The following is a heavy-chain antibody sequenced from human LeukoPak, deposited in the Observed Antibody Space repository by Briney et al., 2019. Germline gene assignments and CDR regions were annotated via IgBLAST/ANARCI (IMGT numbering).Heavy chain of an antibody. CDR3: ARGKTDQQGWLHYFYYMDV. V-gene: IGHV3-30*03. CDR2: ISSDGSKK. J-gene: IGHJ6*03. CDR1: GFSFSEYA. Sequence: GGTLRLSCAASGFSFSEYAIHWVRQALGKGLQWVAVISSDGSKKFSADSVKGRLTISRDNSMRTVYLQMNSLRPEDTSVYYCARGKTDQQGWLHYFYYMDVWGKGTMVSVSS. D-gene: IGHD6-19*01.